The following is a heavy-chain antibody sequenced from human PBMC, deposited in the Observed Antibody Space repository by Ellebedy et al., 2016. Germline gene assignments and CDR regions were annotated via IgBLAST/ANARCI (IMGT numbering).Heavy chain of an antibody. V-gene: IGHV3-9*01. CDR3: AKEGAYTSSSAY. CDR2: ISWNSGSI. CDR1: GFTFDDYA. J-gene: IGHJ4*02. D-gene: IGHD2-21*01. Sequence: GGSLRLSCAASGFTFDDYAIHWVRQGPGKGLEWVSGISWNSGSIGYADSVKGRFTISRDNSKDTLHLQMNSLRAEDTAVYYCAKEGAYTSSSAYWGQGTLVTVSS.